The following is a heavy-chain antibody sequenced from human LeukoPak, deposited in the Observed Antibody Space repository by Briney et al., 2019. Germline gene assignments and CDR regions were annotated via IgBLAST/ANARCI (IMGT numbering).Heavy chain of an antibody. Sequence: GASVKVSCKASGYTFTGYYMHWVRQAPGQGLEWMGWINPNSGGTNYAQKFQGRVTVTRDTSISTAYMELSRLRSDDTAVYYCARADYVWGSYRYYFDYWGQGTLVTVSS. J-gene: IGHJ4*02. CDR3: ARADYVWGSYRYYFDY. CDR1: GYTFTGYY. V-gene: IGHV1-2*02. D-gene: IGHD3-16*02. CDR2: INPNSGGT.